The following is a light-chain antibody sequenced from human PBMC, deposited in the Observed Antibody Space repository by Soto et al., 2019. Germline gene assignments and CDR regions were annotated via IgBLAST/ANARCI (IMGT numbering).Light chain of an antibody. CDR3: YSYAGSSTDVV. J-gene: IGLJ2*01. V-gene: IGLV2-23*01. CDR2: EGS. CDR1: SSDVGSYNL. Sequence: QSALTQPASVSGSPGQSITISGTGTSSDVGSYNLVSWYQQHPGKAPKLMIYEGSKRPSGVSNRFSGSKSGNTASLTISGLQAEDEADYYCYSYAGSSTDVVFGGGTKLTVL.